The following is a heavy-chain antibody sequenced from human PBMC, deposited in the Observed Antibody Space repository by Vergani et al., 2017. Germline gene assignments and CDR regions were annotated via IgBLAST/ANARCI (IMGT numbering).Heavy chain of an antibody. CDR3: AKGPGRTGVADFYFDY. J-gene: IGHJ4*02. Sequence: EVQLLESGGGLVQPGGSLRLSCAASGFTFSSYAMSWVRQAPGKGLEWVSAISGSGGSTYYADSVKGRFTISRDNSKNTLYLQMNSLRAEDTAVYYCAKGPGRTGVADFYFDYWGQGTLVTVSS. CDR2: ISGSGGST. CDR1: GFTFSSYA. V-gene: IGHV3-23*01. D-gene: IGHD6-19*01.